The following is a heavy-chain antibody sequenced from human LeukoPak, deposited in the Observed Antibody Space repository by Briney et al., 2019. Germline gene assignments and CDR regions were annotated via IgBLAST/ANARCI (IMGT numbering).Heavy chain of an antibody. V-gene: IGHV4-38-2*01. CDR2: IYHSGST. CDR1: GYSISSGYY. J-gene: IGHJ6*03. Sequence: PSETLSLTCAVSGYSISSGYYWGWIRQPPGKGLEWIGNIYHSGSTYYTPSLKSRVTISVDTSKNHFSLKLTSVTAADTAVYYCARIKNTSSYWHYMDVWGRGTTVTVSS. CDR3: ARIKNTSSYWHYMDV. D-gene: IGHD3-22*01.